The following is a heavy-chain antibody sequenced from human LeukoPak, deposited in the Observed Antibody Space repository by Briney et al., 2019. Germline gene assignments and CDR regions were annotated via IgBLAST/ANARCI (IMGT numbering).Heavy chain of an antibody. CDR3: ARDPRYDFWSGYFDYFDY. CDR2: IGISSGNT. V-gene: IGHV3-48*01. CDR1: GFNFIDYT. D-gene: IGHD3-3*01. Sequence: GGSLRLSCAASGFNFIDYTMNWVRQAPGKGLEWISYIGISSGNTKYADSVKGRFTISRDKARNSLYLQMNRLRAEDTAVYYCARDPRYDFWSGYFDYFDYWGQGTLVTVSS. J-gene: IGHJ4*02.